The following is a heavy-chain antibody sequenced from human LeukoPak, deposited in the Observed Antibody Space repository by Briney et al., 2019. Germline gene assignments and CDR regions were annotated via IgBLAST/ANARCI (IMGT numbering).Heavy chain of an antibody. J-gene: IGHJ4*02. D-gene: IGHD4-17*01. V-gene: IGHV3-7*01. Sequence: PGGSLRLSCAASGFTFSNYWMNWVRQAPGKGLEWVANIKQDGSEKYYVDSVKGRFTISRDNARSSLYLQMNSLRAEDTAVYYCARNGADDYGDYWGQGTLVTVSS. CDR2: IKQDGSEK. CDR1: GFTFSNYW. CDR3: ARNGADDYGDY.